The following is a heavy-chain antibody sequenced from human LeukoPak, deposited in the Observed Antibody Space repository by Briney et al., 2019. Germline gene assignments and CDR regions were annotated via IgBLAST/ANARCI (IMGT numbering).Heavy chain of an antibody. CDR3: ARDRGSFWY. D-gene: IGHD1-26*01. CDR1: GFTFSSYG. Sequence: GGSLRLSCAASGFTFSSYGMHWVRQAPGKGLEWVAVIWYDGSNKYYADSVKGRFTISRDNAKNSLYLQMNSLRAEDTAVYYCARDRGSFWYWGQGTLVTVSS. J-gene: IGHJ4*02. V-gene: IGHV3-33*01. CDR2: IWYDGSNK.